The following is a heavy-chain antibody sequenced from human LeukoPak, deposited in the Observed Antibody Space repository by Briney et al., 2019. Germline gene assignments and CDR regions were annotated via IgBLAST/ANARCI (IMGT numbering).Heavy chain of an antibody. CDR2: IGAYNGNT. Sequence: ASVKVSCKASGYTFTSYGISWVRQAPGQGLEWMGWIGAYNGNTNYAQKLQGRVTMTTDTSTSTAYMELRSLRSDDTAVYYCARDPTPSSWYRLDPEYFQHWGQGTLVTVSS. D-gene: IGHD6-13*01. CDR3: ARDPTPSSWYRLDPEYFQH. V-gene: IGHV1-18*04. J-gene: IGHJ1*01. CDR1: GYTFTSYG.